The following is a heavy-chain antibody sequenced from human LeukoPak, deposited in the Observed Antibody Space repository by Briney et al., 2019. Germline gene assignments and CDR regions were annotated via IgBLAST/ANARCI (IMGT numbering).Heavy chain of an antibody. V-gene: IGHV4-61*02. CDR3: AADYYDSSGYYYVGAFDI. D-gene: IGHD3-22*01. CDR2: IYTSGST. J-gene: IGHJ3*02. CDR1: GGSISSGSYY. Sequence: PSETLSLTCTVSGGSISSGSYYWGWIRQPGGKGLEWIGRIYTSGSTNYNPSLKSRFTISVDTSKNQFSLKLSSVTAADTAVYYCAADYYDSSGYYYVGAFDIWGQGTMVTVSS.